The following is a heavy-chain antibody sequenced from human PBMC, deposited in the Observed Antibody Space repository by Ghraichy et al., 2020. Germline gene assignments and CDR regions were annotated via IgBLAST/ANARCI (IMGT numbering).Heavy chain of an antibody. Sequence: ASVRVSCKASGYTFATYGISWVRQAPGQGLEWMGWISAYNNNTDYAQKLQGRVTMTTDTSTTTAYMELRSLRSDDTAVYYCAKSLYPLVYGNYNMDVWGQGTTVTVSS. CDR1: GYTFATYG. D-gene: IGHD4-17*01. J-gene: IGHJ6*02. CDR3: AKSLYPLVYGNYNMDV. V-gene: IGHV1-18*04. CDR2: ISAYNNNT.